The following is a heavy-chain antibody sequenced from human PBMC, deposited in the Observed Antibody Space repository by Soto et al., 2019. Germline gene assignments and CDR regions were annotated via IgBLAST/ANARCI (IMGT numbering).Heavy chain of an antibody. CDR2: INHSGST. J-gene: IGHJ4*02. CDR3: ATPPYDNIGGIFLYPRVWGKAKIIKKDFDS. CDR1: GGSFSGYY. V-gene: IGHV4-34*01. D-gene: IGHD3-16*02. Sequence: SETLSLTCAVYGGSFSGYYWSWIRQPPGKGLEWIGEINHSGSTNYNPSLKSRVTISVDTSKNQFSLKLSSVTAADTAVYYCATPPYDNIGGIFLYPRVWGKAKIIKKDFDSGGKEPRVTVPS.